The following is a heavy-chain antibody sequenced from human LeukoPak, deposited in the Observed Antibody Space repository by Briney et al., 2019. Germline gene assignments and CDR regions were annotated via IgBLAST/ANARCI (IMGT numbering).Heavy chain of an antibody. V-gene: IGHV4-38-2*01. CDR3: GGLAQLRFLEWFFRPDY. Sequence: SSETLSLTCAVSGYSITSGYYWGWIRQPPGKGLEWIGSMYHGGSTYYNPSLKSRVIISVDTSKNQFSLKLTSVTAADTAVYYCGGLAQLRFLEWFFRPDYWGQGTLVTVSS. CDR1: GYSITSGYY. D-gene: IGHD3-3*01. J-gene: IGHJ4*02. CDR2: MYHGGST.